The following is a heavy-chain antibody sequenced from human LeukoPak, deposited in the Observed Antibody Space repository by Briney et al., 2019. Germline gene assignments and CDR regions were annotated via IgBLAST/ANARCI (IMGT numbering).Heavy chain of an antibody. CDR2: IYHSGSA. CDR3: ARFGYYYDSSGYYEKYYFDY. D-gene: IGHD3-22*01. CDR1: GYSISSGYY. J-gene: IGHJ4*02. V-gene: IGHV4-38-2*01. Sequence: SETLSLTCAVSGYSISSGYYWGWIRQPPGKGLEWIGSIYHSGSAYYNLSLKSRVTISVDTSTNEFSLKLRSVTAADTAVYFCARFGYYYDSSGYYEKYYFDYWGQGTLVTVSS.